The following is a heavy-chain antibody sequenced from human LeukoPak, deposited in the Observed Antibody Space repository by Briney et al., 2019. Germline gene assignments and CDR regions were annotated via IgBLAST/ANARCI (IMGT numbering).Heavy chain of an antibody. Sequence: GGSLRLSCAASGFTFSSYSMHWVRQAPGKGLEWVAVISYDGSNKYYADSVKGRFTISRDNSKNTLYLQMNSLRAEDTAVYYCAILAAAGSPADYWGQGTLVTVSS. CDR1: GFTFSSYS. CDR2: ISYDGSNK. J-gene: IGHJ4*02. D-gene: IGHD6-13*01. CDR3: AILAAAGSPADY. V-gene: IGHV3-30*03.